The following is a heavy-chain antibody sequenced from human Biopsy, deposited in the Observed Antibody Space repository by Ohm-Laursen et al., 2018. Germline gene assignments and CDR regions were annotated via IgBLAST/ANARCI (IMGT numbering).Heavy chain of an antibody. CDR1: GGTFSNYG. J-gene: IGHJ1*01. CDR2: NIPISGTG. D-gene: IGHD3-9*01. Sequence: SVKVSCNAPGGTFSNYGVNWVRQAPGQGLEWLGGNIPISGTGNYAQKFQDRVTVAADTSTSTATMELRSLRSDDTAVYYCATKLTGYFHHWGQGTLVIVSS. V-gene: IGHV1-69*06. CDR3: ATKLTGYFHH.